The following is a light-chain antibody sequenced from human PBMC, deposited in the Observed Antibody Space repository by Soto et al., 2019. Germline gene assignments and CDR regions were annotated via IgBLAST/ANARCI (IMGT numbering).Light chain of an antibody. CDR2: KAS. CDR3: QQFYSYSPT. Sequence: DIQMTQSPSTLSASVGDTVTITCRASQSISTSLAWYQQKPGKAPKLLIYKASSLETGVPSRFTGGGSGTEFTLSISRLQPDDFATYYCQQFYSYSPTFGQGTNVEIK. J-gene: IGKJ1*01. CDR1: QSISTS. V-gene: IGKV1-5*03.